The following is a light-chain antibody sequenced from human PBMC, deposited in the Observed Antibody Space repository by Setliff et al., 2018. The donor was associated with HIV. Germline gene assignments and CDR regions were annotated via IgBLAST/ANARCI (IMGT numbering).Light chain of an antibody. V-gene: IGLV3-21*04. CDR3: QVWDSSNNQCV. J-gene: IGLJ1*01. CDR1: NIANEG. CDR2: FDT. Sequence: SYELTQPPSVSVAPGKTATITCGGNNIANEGVHWYQQKPGQAPLLVIYFDTERPSGIPERFSGSISGNTATLTISGVEAGDEADYYCQVWDSSNNQCVSGTGTKVTVL.